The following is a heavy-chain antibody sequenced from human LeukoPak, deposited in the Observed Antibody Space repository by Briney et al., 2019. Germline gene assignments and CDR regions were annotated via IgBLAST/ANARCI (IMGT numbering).Heavy chain of an antibody. V-gene: IGHV4-59*01. J-gene: IGHJ6*04. CDR1: GGSISSYY. D-gene: IGHD1-1*01. Sequence: SETLSLTCTVSGGSISSYYWSWIRQPPGKGLEWIGDIYYSGSTNYNPSLKSRVTISVDTSKNQFSLKLSSVTAADTAVYYCAREQLERRWGGYYYYGMDVWGKGTTVTVSS. CDR2: IYYSGST. CDR3: AREQLERRWGGYYYYGMDV.